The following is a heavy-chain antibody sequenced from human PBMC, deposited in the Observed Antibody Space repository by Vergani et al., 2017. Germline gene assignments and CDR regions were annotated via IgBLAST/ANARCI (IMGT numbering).Heavy chain of an antibody. Sequence: QVQLVQSGAEVKKPGSSVKVSCKASGGTFSSYAISWVRQAPGQGLEWMGGIIPIFGTANYAQKFQGRVTITADESTSTAYMELSSLRSEDTAVYYCAREGFVGYCSGGSCYSRSSYYYYXMDVWGKGTTVTVSS. CDR1: GGTFSSYA. J-gene: IGHJ6*03. CDR3: AREGFVGYCSGGSCYSRSSYYYYXMDV. D-gene: IGHD2-15*01. V-gene: IGHV1-69*01. CDR2: IIPIFGTA.